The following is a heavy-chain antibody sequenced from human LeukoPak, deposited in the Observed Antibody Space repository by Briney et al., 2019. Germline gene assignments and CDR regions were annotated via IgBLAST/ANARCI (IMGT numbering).Heavy chain of an antibody. CDR2: IKTDGSEK. J-gene: IGHJ4*02. D-gene: IGHD6-13*01. CDR1: GLSFSSYG. V-gene: IGHV3-7*01. Sequence: GGSLRLSCAASGLSFSSYGVHWVRQAPGKGLEWVANIKTDGSEKYYVDSVKGRFTISRDNDKNSLSLQMNSLSAEDTAVYYCTRDWGGVAAGIDYWGQGTLVTVSS. CDR3: TRDWGGVAAGIDY.